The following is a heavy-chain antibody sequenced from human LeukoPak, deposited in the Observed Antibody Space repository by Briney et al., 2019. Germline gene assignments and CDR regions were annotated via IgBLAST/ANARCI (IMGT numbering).Heavy chain of an antibody. J-gene: IGHJ4*02. CDR1: EFTFSSYW. D-gene: IGHD1-20*01. Sequence: PGGSLRLSCAASEFTFSSYWMHWVRQVPGKGLVWVSRINEDGSSTSYADSVKGRFTISRDNAKNTLYLQMNSLRAEDTAVYYCTKDLTGKYDYWGQGTLVTVSS. V-gene: IGHV3-74*01. CDR2: INEDGSST. CDR3: TKDLTGKYDY.